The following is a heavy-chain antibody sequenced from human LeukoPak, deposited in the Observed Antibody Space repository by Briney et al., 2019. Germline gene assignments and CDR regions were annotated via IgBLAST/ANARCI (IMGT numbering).Heavy chain of an antibody. Sequence: GGSLRLSCAASGFTFSSYAMSWVRQAPGKGLEWVSAISGSGGSTYYADSVKGRFTISRDNSKNTLYLQMNSLRAEDTAVYYCARDGDSSGWYSHYYYYYGMDVWGQGTTVTVSS. CDR2: ISGSGGST. CDR1: GFTFSSYA. CDR3: ARDGDSSGWYSHYYYYYGMDV. D-gene: IGHD6-19*01. V-gene: IGHV3-23*01. J-gene: IGHJ6*02.